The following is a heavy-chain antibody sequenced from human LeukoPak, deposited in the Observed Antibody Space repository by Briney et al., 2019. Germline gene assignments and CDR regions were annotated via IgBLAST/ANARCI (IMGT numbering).Heavy chain of an antibody. CDR1: GFTFSTYS. Sequence: GGSLRLSCAASGFTFSTYSMNWVRQAPGKGLEWVSTISGSGGSTSYADSVKGRFTISRDNSYNTLYLQMNNLSAEDTAIYYCTTGGFDYWAQGTLVTVSS. CDR2: ISGSGGST. CDR3: TTGGFDY. D-gene: IGHD1-14*01. J-gene: IGHJ4*02. V-gene: IGHV3-23*01.